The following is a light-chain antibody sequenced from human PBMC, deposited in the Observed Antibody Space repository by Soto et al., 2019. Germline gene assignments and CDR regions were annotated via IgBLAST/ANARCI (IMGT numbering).Light chain of an antibody. CDR3: QQTYRTPLT. V-gene: IGKV1-39*01. J-gene: IGKJ4*01. CDR1: QYIGRY. Sequence: DIQMTQSPSSLSASVGDRVTITCRARQYIGRYLNWYQQKPGKAPKLLIYAASSLHSGVPSRFSGSGSGTDFTLTISSLQPEDFATYSCQQTYRTPLTFGGGTKVEIK. CDR2: AAS.